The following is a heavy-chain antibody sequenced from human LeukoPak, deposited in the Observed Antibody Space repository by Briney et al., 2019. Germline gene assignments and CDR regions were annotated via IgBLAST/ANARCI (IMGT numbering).Heavy chain of an antibody. Sequence: GGSLRLSCAASGFTFSDYYMSWIRQAPGKGLEWVSYISSSSSYTNYADSVKGRFTISRDNAKNSLYLQMNSLRAEDTAVYYCATATISSVDYWGQGTLVTVSS. CDR1: GFTFSDYY. CDR3: ATATISSVDY. D-gene: IGHD2-15*01. CDR2: ISSSSSYT. V-gene: IGHV3-11*03. J-gene: IGHJ4*02.